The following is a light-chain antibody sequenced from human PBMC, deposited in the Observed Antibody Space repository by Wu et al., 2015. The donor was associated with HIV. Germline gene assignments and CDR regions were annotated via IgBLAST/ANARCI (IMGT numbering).Light chain of an antibody. V-gene: IGKV3-20*01. CDR3: QQNDRSPWT. J-gene: IGKJ1*01. CDR1: QSVTTNS. CDR2: GAS. Sequence: EIVLTQSPGTLSLSPGERATLSCRASQSVTTNSLVWYQQKPGQAPRLLIYGASSRATGIPDRLSGSGSGTDFTLTISRLDPEDFAVYHCQQNDRSPWTFGQGTKVEIK.